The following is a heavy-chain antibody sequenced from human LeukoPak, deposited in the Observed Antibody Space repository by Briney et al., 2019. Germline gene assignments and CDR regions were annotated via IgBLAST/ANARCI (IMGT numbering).Heavy chain of an antibody. CDR1: GYSFTTYY. V-gene: IGHV1-2*02. J-gene: IGHJ4*02. CDR3: ATDIPSGWSQY. CDR2: INPSSGGT. D-gene: IGHD6-19*01. Sequence: ASVKVSCKASGYSFTTYYLHWVRQAPGRGLEWMAWINPSSGGTKYAQKFQGRVTLTRDTSINTAYMELSRLTFDDTAVYYCATDIPSGWSQYWGQGTLVTVSS.